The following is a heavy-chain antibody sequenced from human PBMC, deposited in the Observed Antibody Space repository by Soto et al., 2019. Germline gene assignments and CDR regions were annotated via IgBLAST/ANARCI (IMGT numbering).Heavy chain of an antibody. CDR3: ARGDYYDVSGPFSDAFDI. CDR1: GFTFSSHW. J-gene: IGHJ3*02. V-gene: IGHV3-7*04. CDR2: IKEDGSQK. Sequence: GGSLRLSCAASGFTFSSHWMSWVRQAPGKGLEWVANIKEDGSQKWYVDSVKGRFTISRDNVKNSLYLQMNSLRVEDTAVYYCARGDYYDVSGPFSDAFDIWGQGTMVTVSS. D-gene: IGHD3-22*01.